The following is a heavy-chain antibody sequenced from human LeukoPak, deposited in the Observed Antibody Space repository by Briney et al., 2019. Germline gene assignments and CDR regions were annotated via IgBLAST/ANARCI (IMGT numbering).Heavy chain of an antibody. CDR2: IKQDGSEK. CDR3: ARDLYDFGY. J-gene: IGHJ4*02. D-gene: IGHD2-8*01. V-gene: IGHV3-7*01. Sequence: GGSLRLSCAASGFTFSGYWMSWVRQAPGKGLEWVANIKQDGSEKYYVDSVKGRFTISRDNAKNSLYLQMNSLRAEDTAVYYCARDLYDFGYWGQGTLVTVSS. CDR1: GFTFSGYW.